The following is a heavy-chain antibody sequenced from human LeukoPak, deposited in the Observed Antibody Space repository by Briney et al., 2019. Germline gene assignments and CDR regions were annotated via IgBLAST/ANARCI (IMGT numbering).Heavy chain of an antibody. D-gene: IGHD6-13*01. CDR2: INPNSGGT. CDR3: ARDGAAAGRVDY. CDR1: GYTFTGYY. V-gene: IGHV1-2*06. Sequence: ASVKVSCKASGYTFTGYYMHWVRQAPGQGLEWMGRINPNSGGTNYAQKLQGRVTMTTDTSTSTAYMELRSLRSDDTAVYYCARDGAAAGRVDYWGQGTLVTVSS. J-gene: IGHJ4*02.